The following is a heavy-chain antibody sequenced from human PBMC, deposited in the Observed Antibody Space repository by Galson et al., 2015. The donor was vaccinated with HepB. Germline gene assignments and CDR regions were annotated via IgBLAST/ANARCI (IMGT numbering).Heavy chain of an antibody. J-gene: IGHJ5*02. D-gene: IGHD3-22*01. Sequence: SLRLSCAASGFTFSSYAMSWVRQAPGKGLEWVSAISGSGGSTYYADSVKGRFTISRDNSKNTLYLQMNSLRAEDTAVYYCAKPPPIHYYDSSGENWFDPWGQGTLVTVSS. CDR1: GFTFSSYA. CDR3: AKPPPIHYYDSSGENWFDP. CDR2: ISGSGGST. V-gene: IGHV3-23*01.